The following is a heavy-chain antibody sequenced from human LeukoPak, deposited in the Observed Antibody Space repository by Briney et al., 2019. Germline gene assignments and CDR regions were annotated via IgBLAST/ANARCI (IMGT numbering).Heavy chain of an antibody. CDR2: IKQDGSEK. D-gene: IGHD3-10*01. CDR3: ASIPGTMVRGVILEY. J-gene: IGHJ4*02. CDR1: GFTFSHYW. Sequence: PGGSLRLSCAASGFTFSHYWMSWVRQAPGKGLEWVANIKQDGSEKYYMDSVKGRFTISRDNAKNSVYLQINSLRAEDTAVYYCASIPGTMVRGVILEYWGQGTLVTVSS. V-gene: IGHV3-7*05.